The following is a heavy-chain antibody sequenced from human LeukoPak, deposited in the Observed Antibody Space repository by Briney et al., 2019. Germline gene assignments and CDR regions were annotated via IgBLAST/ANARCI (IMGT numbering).Heavy chain of an antibody. D-gene: IGHD5/OR15-5a*01. CDR3: ASDQVSGVFDY. Sequence: PGGSLRLSCAVSGFVFRDFYINWVRHSPGKGREWVAYISPDGCYTTYGDSVEGRFVISRDNAKNSVSLQMNSLRVEDTAVYFCASDQVSGVFDYWGQGARVTVS. CDR2: ISPDGCYT. J-gene: IGHJ4*02. CDR1: GFVFRDFY. V-gene: IGHV3-11*05.